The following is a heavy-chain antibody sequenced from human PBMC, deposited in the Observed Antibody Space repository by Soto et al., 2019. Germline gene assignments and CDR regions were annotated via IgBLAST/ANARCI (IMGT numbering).Heavy chain of an antibody. V-gene: IGHV3-23*01. Sequence: GSLRLSCAASGFTFSTYAMSWVRQAPGKGLEWVSVISGSGGSTYYADSVKGRFTISRDNSKNTLYLQMNSLRVEDTAVYYCSKTVTTFYFYIGIHAWDKATTVSVPP. CDR1: GFTFSTYA. CDR3: SKTVTTFYFYIGIHA. D-gene: IGHD4-4*01. J-gene: IGHJ6*04. CDR2: ISGSGGST.